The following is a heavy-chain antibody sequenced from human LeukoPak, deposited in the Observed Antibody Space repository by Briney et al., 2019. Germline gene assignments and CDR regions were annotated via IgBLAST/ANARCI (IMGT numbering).Heavy chain of an antibody. D-gene: IGHD3-9*01. CDR2: IYHSGST. J-gene: IGHJ5*02. CDR3: ARYDILTGHP. Sequence: SETLSLTCTVSGYSISSGYYWGWIRPPPGKGLEWIGSIYHSGSTYYNPSLKSRVTISVDTSKNQFSLKLSSVTAADTAVYYCARYDILTGHPWGQGTLVTVSS. V-gene: IGHV4-38-2*02. CDR1: GYSISSGYY.